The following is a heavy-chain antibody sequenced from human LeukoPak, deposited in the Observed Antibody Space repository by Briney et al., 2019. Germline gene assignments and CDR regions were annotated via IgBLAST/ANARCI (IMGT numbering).Heavy chain of an antibody. D-gene: IGHD2-2*01. CDR3: TTGRLLSAAFDI. CDR1: GFTFSNAW. V-gene: IGHV3-15*01. J-gene: IGHJ3*02. CDR2: IKSKTDGGTT. Sequence: PGGSLRLSCAASGFTFSNAWMSWVRQAPGKGLEWVGRIKSKTDGGTTDYAAPVKGRFTISRDDSKYTLYLQMNSLKTEDTAVYYCTTGRLLSAAFDIWGQGTMVPVS.